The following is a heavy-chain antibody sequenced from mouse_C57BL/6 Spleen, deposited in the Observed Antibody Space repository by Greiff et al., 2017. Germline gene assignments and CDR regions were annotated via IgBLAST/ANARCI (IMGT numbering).Heavy chain of an antibody. CDR3: AREDDYAWFAY. CDR2: ISYDGSN. Sequence: EVKLEESGPGLVKPSQSLSLTCSVTGYSITSGYYWNWIRQCPGNKLEWMGYISYDGSNNYNPSLKNRISITRDTSKNQFFLKLNSVTTEDTATYYCAREDDYAWFAYWGQGTLVTVSA. J-gene: IGHJ3*01. CDR1: GYSITSGYY. V-gene: IGHV3-6*01. D-gene: IGHD2-4*01.